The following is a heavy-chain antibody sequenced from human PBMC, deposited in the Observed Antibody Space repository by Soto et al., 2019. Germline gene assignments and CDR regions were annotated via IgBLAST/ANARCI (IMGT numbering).Heavy chain of an antibody. V-gene: IGHV3-74*01. CDR3: VRTSLVVAAATREDY. Sequence: EVQLVESGGGLVQPGGSLRLSCAASGFTFSSYWMHWVRQAPGKGLVWVSRINGDGSSTSYADSVKGRFTITRDNAKNTLYLQINSLRAEDTAVYYCVRTSLVVAAATREDYWGQGTLVTASS. CDR2: INGDGSST. D-gene: IGHD2-15*01. J-gene: IGHJ4*02. CDR1: GFTFSSYW.